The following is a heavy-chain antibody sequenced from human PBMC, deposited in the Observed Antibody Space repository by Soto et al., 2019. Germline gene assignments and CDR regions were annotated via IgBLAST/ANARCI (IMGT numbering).Heavy chain of an antibody. D-gene: IGHD2-15*01. CDR2: IIPIFGTA. Sequence: QVQLVQSGAEVKKPGSSVKVSCKASGGTFSSYAISWVRQAPGQGLEWMGGIIPIFGTANYAQKFQGRVTITADESTSTDYMELSSLRSEDTAVYYCARVPGEPGYCSGGSGPLGLQKDGLCYYYYGMDVWGQGTTVTVSS. CDR1: GGTFSSYA. J-gene: IGHJ6*02. V-gene: IGHV1-69*01. CDR3: ARVPGEPGYCSGGSGPLGLQKDGLCYYYYGMDV.